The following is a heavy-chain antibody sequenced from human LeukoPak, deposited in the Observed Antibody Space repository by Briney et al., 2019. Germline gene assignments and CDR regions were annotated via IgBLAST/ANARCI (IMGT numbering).Heavy chain of an antibody. D-gene: IGHD3-3*01. V-gene: IGHV3-23*01. CDR1: GFTFSSYA. CDR2: VSGSGGST. Sequence: GGSLRPSCAASGFTFSSYAMSWVRQAPGKGLEWVSAVSGSGGSTYYADSVKGRFTISRDNSKNTLYLQMNSLRAEDTAVYYCAKDLKGYDFWSGYSIDYWGQGTLVTVSS. CDR3: AKDLKGYDFWSGYSIDY. J-gene: IGHJ4*02.